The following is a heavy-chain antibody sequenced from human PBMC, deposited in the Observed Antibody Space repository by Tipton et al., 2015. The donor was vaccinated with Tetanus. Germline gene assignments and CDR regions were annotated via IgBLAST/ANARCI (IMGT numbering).Heavy chain of an antibody. CDR3: AAESARGNTWFDP. D-gene: IGHD2-15*01. CDR2: ISNRGNS. J-gene: IGHJ5*02. CDR1: GGSINTGDFL. V-gene: IGHV4-31*03. Sequence: TLSLTCTVSGGSINTGDFLWTWIRQHPRTGLEWIGYISNRGNSYSNPSLKGRVSLSVDKSASQFSLRLTSVTSADSAVYYCAAESARGNTWFDPGARGVLVPVSS.